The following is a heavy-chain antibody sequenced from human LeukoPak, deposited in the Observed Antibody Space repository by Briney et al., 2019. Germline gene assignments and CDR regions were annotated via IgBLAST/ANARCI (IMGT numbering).Heavy chain of an antibody. CDR3: ARDRAYYDSSGYYPNWFDP. CDR1: GFTFSKTW. J-gene: IGHJ5*02. V-gene: IGHV3-7*03. Sequence: GGSLRLSCAAAGFTFSKTWMSWVRQAPGKGLAWVASINEDGSEKQYVDSVKGRVTISRDNAKNSLYLQMNSLRAEDTAVYYCARDRAYYDSSGYYPNWFDPWGQGTLVTVSS. D-gene: IGHD3-22*01. CDR2: INEDGSEK.